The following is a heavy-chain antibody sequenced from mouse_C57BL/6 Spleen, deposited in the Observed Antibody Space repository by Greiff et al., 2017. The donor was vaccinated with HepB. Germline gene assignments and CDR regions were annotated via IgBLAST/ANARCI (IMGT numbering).Heavy chain of an antibody. D-gene: IGHD1-1*01. J-gene: IGHJ3*01. V-gene: IGHV1-61*01. CDR3: ARCYYYGSSGWFAY. CDR2: IYPSDSET. CDR1: GYTFTSYW. Sequence: QVQLQQPGAELVRPGSSVKLSCKASGYTFTSYWMDWVKQRPGQGLEWIGNIYPSDSETHYNQKFKDKATLTVDKSSSTAYMQLSSLTSEDSAVYYCARCYYYGSSGWFAYWGQGTLVTVSA.